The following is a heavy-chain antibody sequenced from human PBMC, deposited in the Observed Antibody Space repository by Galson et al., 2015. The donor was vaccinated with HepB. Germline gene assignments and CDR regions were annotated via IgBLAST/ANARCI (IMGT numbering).Heavy chain of an antibody. CDR1: GYSFTSYW. J-gene: IGHJ3*02. CDR3: AVIPVVVVAATQKAFDI. V-gene: IGHV5-10-1*01. CDR2: IDPSDSYT. D-gene: IGHD2-15*01. Sequence: QSGAEVKKPGESLRISCKGSGYSFTSYWISWVRQMPGKGLEWMGRIDPSDSYTNYSPSFQGHVTISADKSISTAYLQWSSLKASDTAMYYCAVIPVVVVAATQKAFDIWGQGTMVTVSS.